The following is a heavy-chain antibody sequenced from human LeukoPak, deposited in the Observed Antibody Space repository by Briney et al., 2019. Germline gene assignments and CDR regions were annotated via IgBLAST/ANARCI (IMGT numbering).Heavy chain of an antibody. V-gene: IGHV4-31*03. D-gene: IGHD1-26*01. Sequence: SQTLSLTCTVSGGSISSGGYYWSWIRQHPGKGLEWIGYIYYSGSTYYNPSLKSRVTISVDTSKNQFSLKLSSVTAADTAVYYCARVRVWEPDCYYFDYWGQGTLVTVSS. J-gene: IGHJ4*02. CDR3: ARVRVWEPDCYYFDY. CDR2: IYYSGST. CDR1: GGSISSGGYY.